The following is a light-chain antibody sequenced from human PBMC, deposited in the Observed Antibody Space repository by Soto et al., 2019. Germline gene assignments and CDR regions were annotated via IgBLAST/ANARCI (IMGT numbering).Light chain of an antibody. CDR2: AAS. CDR1: QGISSY. V-gene: IGKV1-8*01. Sequence: AIRMTQSPSSLSASTGARVTITCRASQGISSYLAWYQQKPGKAPKLLIYAASTLQSGVPSRFSGSGSGTDFTLTISCLQSEDFATYYCQQYYSYPSNTFGQGTPLEIK. CDR3: QQYYSYPSNT. J-gene: IGKJ5*01.